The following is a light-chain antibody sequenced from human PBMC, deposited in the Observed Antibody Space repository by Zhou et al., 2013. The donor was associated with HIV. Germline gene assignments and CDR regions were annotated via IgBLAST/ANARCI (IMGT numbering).Light chain of an antibody. Sequence: DIQLTQSPSFLSASVGDRVTITCRASQGISGYLAWYQQKPGKAPKLLIYAASTLQSGVPSRFSGSGSGTEFTLTISSLQPEDFATYYCQQLNSYPATFGQGDQAGDQT. CDR3: QQLNSYPAT. CDR1: QGISGY. CDR2: AAS. V-gene: IGKV1-9*01. J-gene: IGKJ2*01.